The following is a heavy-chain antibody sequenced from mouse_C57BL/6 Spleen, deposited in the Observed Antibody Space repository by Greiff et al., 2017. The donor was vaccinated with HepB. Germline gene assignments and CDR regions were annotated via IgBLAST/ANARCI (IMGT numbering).Heavy chain of an antibody. CDR1: GYTFTDYY. V-gene: IGHV1-26*01. CDR2: INPNNGGT. Sequence: EVQLQQSGPELVKPGASVKISCKASGYTFTDYYMNWVKQSHGKSLEWIGDINPNNGGTSYNQKFKGKATLTVDKSSSTAYMELRSLTSEDSAVYYCARGVLRRDYYAMDYWGQGTSVTVSS. D-gene: IGHD1-1*01. J-gene: IGHJ4*01. CDR3: ARGVLRRDYYAMDY.